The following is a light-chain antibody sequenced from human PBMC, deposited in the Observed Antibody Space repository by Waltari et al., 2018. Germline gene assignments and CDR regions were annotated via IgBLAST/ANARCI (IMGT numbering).Light chain of an antibody. CDR1: QPITNS. CDR3: LQYNSYPRT. Sequence: DIQMTQSPSSLSASVGDRVTITCRASQPITNSLSCFQQKSGEAPKSLSYGASNLQGGVPSKFSGSGYGTDFTLTISSLQPEDFATYYCLQYNSYPRTFGPGTKVEIK. V-gene: IGKV1-16*02. CDR2: GAS. J-gene: IGKJ1*01.